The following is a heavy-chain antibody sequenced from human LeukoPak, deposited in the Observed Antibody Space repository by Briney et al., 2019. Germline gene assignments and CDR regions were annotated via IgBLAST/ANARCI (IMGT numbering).Heavy chain of an antibody. V-gene: IGHV3-13*04. CDR1: GFTFSNYE. J-gene: IGHJ6*02. CDR2: IDTDGGP. CDR3: ASVLGTGCYDSSGFYSYYYYVMAV. D-gene: IGHD3-22*01. Sequence: PGGSLRLSCAASGFTFSNYEMHWVRQATGKGLEWVSSIDTDGGPHYPGSVKGRFTISRENAKKSFYLQINSLRAGDTAVYYCASVLGTGCYDSSGFYSYYYYVMAVGGQGTTVTVSS.